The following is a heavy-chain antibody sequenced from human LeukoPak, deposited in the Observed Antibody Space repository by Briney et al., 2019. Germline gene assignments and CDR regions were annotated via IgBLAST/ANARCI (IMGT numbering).Heavy chain of an antibody. CDR2: INHSGST. Sequence: SETLSLTCAVYGGSFSGYYWSWIRQPPGKGLEWIGEINHSGSTNYNPSLKSRVTISVDTSKNQFSLKLSSATAADTAVYYCARGHPVLRYFDWSPGGDYWGQGTLVTVSS. CDR1: GGSFSGYY. V-gene: IGHV4-34*01. D-gene: IGHD3-9*01. CDR3: ARGHPVLRYFDWSPGGDY. J-gene: IGHJ4*02.